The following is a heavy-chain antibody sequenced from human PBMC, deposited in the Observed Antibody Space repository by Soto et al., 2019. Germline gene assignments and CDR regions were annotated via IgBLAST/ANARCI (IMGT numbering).Heavy chain of an antibody. D-gene: IGHD2-8*01. V-gene: IGHV4-59*01. Sequence: QVQLQESGPGLVKPSETLSLTCTVSGGSISSYYWSWIRQPPGKGLEWIGYIYYSGSTNYNPSLKIRVPRSVDTSKNQFSLKLSSVTAADTAVYYCARDIMGTNYYSYGMDVWGQGTTVTVSS. CDR1: GGSISSYY. CDR2: IYYSGST. J-gene: IGHJ6*02. CDR3: ARDIMGTNYYSYGMDV.